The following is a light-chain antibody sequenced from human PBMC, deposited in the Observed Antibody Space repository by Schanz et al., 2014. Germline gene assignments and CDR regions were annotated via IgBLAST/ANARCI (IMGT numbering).Light chain of an antibody. CDR1: SSDVGGYNY. CDR3: SSYAGSNKEV. J-gene: IGLJ3*02. Sequence: QSALTQPPSASGSPGQSVTISCTGTSSDVGGYNYVSWYQQHPGEAPKLMMYEVTKRPSGVPDRFSGSKSGNTASLTVSWLQAEDEAVYYCSSYAGSNKEVFGGGTKLTVL. CDR2: EVT. V-gene: IGLV2-8*01.